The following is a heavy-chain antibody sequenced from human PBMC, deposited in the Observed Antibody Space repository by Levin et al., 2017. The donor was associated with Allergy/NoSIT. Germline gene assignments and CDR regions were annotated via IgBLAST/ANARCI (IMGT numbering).Heavy chain of an antibody. CDR1: GFTFNSYW. CDR3: ARDDDYGDYLYFDY. CDR2: IKQDGSEK. V-gene: IGHV3-7*01. Sequence: GGSLRLSCAASGFTFNSYWMSWVRQAPGKGLEWVANIKQDGSEKYYVDSVKGRFTISRDNAKNSLYLQMNSLRAEDTAVYYCARDDDYGDYLYFDYWGQGTLVTVSS. D-gene: IGHD4-17*01. J-gene: IGHJ4*02.